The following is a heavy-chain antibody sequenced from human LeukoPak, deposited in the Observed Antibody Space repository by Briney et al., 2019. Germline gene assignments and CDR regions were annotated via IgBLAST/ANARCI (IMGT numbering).Heavy chain of an antibody. CDR2: IKYDGSDK. CDR3: ATSSGAAMNT. D-gene: IGHD5-18*01. J-gene: IGHJ4*02. CDR1: GFTFNTYW. V-gene: IGHV3-7*01. Sequence: GGSLRLSCEAYGFTFNTYWMTWVRQAPGKGLEWLANIKYDGSDKYYAASVKGRFTISRDNARNSLYLQMNSLRAEDTGVYYCATSSGAAMNTGGQGVLVTVSS.